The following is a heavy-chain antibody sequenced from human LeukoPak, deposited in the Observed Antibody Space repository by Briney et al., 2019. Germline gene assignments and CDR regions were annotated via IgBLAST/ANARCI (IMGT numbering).Heavy chain of an antibody. J-gene: IGHJ4*02. CDR3: AKLIAAAGNFDY. Sequence: GGSLRLSCAASGFTFSSYGMHWVRQAPGKGLEWVAVISYDGSNKYYADSAKGRFTISRDNSKNTLYLQMNSLRAEDTAVYYCAKLIAAAGNFDYWGQGTLVTVSS. CDR2: ISYDGSNK. CDR1: GFTFSSYG. V-gene: IGHV3-30*18. D-gene: IGHD6-13*01.